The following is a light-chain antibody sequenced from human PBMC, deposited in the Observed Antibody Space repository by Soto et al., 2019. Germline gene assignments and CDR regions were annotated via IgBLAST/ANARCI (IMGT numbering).Light chain of an antibody. Sequence: EIVLTQSPGTLSLSPGERATRSCRASQSVSSSYLAWYQQKPGQAPRLLIYDASSRATGIPDRFSGSGSGTDFTLTISRLEPEDFAVYYCQQYGRSPRTFGQGTKVEIK. V-gene: IGKV3-20*01. CDR3: QQYGRSPRT. CDR1: QSVSSSY. J-gene: IGKJ1*01. CDR2: DAS.